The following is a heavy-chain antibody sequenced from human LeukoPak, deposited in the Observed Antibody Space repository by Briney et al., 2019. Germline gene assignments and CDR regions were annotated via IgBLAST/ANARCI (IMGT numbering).Heavy chain of an antibody. J-gene: IGHJ4*02. V-gene: IGHV3-64*01. CDR3: ARDLHSGSYYNPGY. Sequence: QSGGSLRLSCAASGFTFSSYAMHWVRQAPGKGLEYVSAISSNGGSTYYANSVKGRFTISRDNSKNTLYLQMGSLRAEDMAVYYCARDLHSGSYYNPGYWGQGTLVTVSS. CDR2: ISSNGGST. CDR1: GFTFSSYA. D-gene: IGHD1-26*01.